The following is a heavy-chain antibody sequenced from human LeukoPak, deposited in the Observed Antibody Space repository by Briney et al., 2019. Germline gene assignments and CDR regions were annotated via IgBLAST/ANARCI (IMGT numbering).Heavy chain of an antibody. CDR1: GGSISSSSYY. J-gene: IGHJ4*02. CDR3: ARIPRPGIAAAGTVNYFDY. Sequence: SETLSLTCTVSGGSISSSSYYWVWIRQPPGKGLEWIGSIYYSGSTYYNPSLKSRVTISVDTSKNQFSLKLSSVTAADTAVYYCARIPRPGIAAAGTVNYFDYWGQGTLVTVSS. V-gene: IGHV4-39*07. D-gene: IGHD6-13*01. CDR2: IYYSGST.